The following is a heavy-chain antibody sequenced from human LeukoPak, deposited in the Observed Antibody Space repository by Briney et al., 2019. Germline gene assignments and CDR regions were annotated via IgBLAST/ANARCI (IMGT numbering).Heavy chain of an antibody. V-gene: IGHV1-46*01. CDR3: ARGMGATKFDY. CDR2: INPSGGST. CDR1: GYTFTSYY. J-gene: IGHJ4*02. D-gene: IGHD1-26*01. Sequence: ASVKVSCKASGYTFTSYYMHWVRQAPGQGLEWMGIINPSGGSTSYAQKFQGRVTMTRDMSTSTVYMELSSLRSDDTAVYYCARGMGATKFDYWGQGTLVTVSS.